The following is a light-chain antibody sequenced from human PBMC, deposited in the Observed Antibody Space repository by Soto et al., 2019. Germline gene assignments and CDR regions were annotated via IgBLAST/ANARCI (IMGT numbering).Light chain of an antibody. Sequence: QSALPQPRSVSGSPGQSVTISCTGTSSDVGAYDYVSWYQQHPGKAPKLMIYDVSQRPSGVPDRFSGSKSGSTASLTISGLQAEDEADYYCCSFSGSNTLDVFGTGTKLTVL. CDR3: CSFSGSNTLDV. J-gene: IGLJ1*01. V-gene: IGLV2-11*01. CDR1: SSDVGAYDY. CDR2: DVS.